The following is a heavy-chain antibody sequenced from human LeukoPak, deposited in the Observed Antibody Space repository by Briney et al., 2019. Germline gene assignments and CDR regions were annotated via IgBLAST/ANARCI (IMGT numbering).Heavy chain of an antibody. CDR3: ARLTVAYYFDY. Sequence: PGGSLRLSCAASGFTVSSNYMSWVRQAPGKGLEWVSVIYSGGTTYYADSVKGRFTISRDNSKNTLYLQMSSLRAEDTAVYYCARLTVAYYFDYWGQGTLVTVSS. J-gene: IGHJ4*02. V-gene: IGHV3-53*01. D-gene: IGHD4-23*01. CDR2: IYSGGTT. CDR1: GFTVSSNY.